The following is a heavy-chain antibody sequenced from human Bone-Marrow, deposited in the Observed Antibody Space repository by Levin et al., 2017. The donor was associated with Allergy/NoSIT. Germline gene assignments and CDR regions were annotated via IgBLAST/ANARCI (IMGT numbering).Heavy chain of an antibody. CDR3: ASFKGNCGSGKCYDHGPFDI. Sequence: SETLSLTCSVSGGSISSSGYFWNWVRQRPGKGLEWIGYISYRGTTFYIPSLESRVSISVDTSKNHFSLTLSSVTAADSAAYYCASFKGNCGSGKCYDHGPFDIWGRGTLVTVSS. CDR1: GGSISSSGYF. J-gene: IGHJ3*02. CDR2: ISYRGTT. V-gene: IGHV4-31*03. D-gene: IGHD3-10*01.